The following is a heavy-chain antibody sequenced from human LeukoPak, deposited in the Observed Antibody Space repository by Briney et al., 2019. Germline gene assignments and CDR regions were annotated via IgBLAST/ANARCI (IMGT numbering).Heavy chain of an antibody. D-gene: IGHD3-16*01. J-gene: IGHJ4*02. V-gene: IGHV3-43*02. CDR1: GFTLGEDA. CDR2: ISGDGGST. CDR3: AKDMVLECVAGAWGPDY. Sequence: GGSLRLSCAASGFTLGEDAMHWVRQAPGKGLEWVSLISGDGGSTYYADSVKGRFTISRDNSKNSLFLQMNSLRTEDTALYYCAKDMVLECVAGAWGPDYWGQGTLVTVSS.